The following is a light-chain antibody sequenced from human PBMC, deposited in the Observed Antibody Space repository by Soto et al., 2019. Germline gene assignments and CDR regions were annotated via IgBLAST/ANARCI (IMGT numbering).Light chain of an antibody. V-gene: IGKV3-15*01. Sequence: EVELTQSPDILSVSPGETATLSCRASQSVRSNLAWYQQKPGQAPRLLIYGASTRASGIPARFSGRGSGTEFTLTISSLQSEDFAVYYCQQYNMWPLHTFGQGTKLEIK. CDR2: GAS. CDR1: QSVRSN. J-gene: IGKJ2*01. CDR3: QQYNMWPLHT.